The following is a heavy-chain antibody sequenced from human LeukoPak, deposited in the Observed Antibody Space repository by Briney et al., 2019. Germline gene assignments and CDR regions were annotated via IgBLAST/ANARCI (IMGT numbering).Heavy chain of an antibody. V-gene: IGHV3-9*01. D-gene: IGHD3-22*01. CDR2: ISWNSGSI. CDR3: AKDAEYYYDSSGSLVDY. J-gene: IGHJ4*02. Sequence: RSLRLSCAASGFTFDDYAMHWVRQAPGKGLEWVSGISWNSGSIGYADSVKGRFTISRDNAKNSLYLQMNSLRAEDTALYYCAKDAEYYYDSSGSLVDYWGQGTLVTVSS. CDR1: GFTFDDYA.